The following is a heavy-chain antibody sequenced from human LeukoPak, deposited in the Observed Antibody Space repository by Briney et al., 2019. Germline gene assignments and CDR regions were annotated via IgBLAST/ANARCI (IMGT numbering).Heavy chain of an antibody. J-gene: IGHJ4*02. CDR2: IYYSGST. CDR3: ARLDSSSWWPYDY. CDR1: GGSISSYY. V-gene: IGHV4-59*08. Sequence: SETLSLTCTVSGGSISSYYWSWIRQPPGKGLEWIGYIYYSGSTNYNPSLKSRVTISVDTSKNQFSLKLSSVTAADTAVYYCARLDSSSWWPYDYWGQGTLVTVSS. D-gene: IGHD6-13*01.